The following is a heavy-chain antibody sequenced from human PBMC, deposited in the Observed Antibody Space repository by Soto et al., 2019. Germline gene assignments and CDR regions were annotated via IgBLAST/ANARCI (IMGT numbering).Heavy chain of an antibody. CDR2: ISSSGSTI. CDR1: GFTFSSYE. J-gene: IGHJ4*02. V-gene: IGHV3-48*03. D-gene: IGHD1-26*01. CDR3: AREMIVGATIPSIFDY. Sequence: GGSLRLSCAASGFTFSSYEMSWVRQAPGKGLEWVSYISSSGSTIYYADSVKGRFTISRDNAKNSLYLQMNSLRAEDTAVYYCAREMIVGATIPSIFDYWGQGTLVTVSS.